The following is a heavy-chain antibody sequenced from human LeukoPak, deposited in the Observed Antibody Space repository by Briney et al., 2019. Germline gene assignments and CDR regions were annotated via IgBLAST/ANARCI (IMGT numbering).Heavy chain of an antibody. D-gene: IGHD6-19*01. CDR3: AKDRGVAGMYYFDY. CDR1: GFTFSSYA. J-gene: IGHJ4*02. CDR2: ISGSGGST. V-gene: IGHV3-23*01. Sequence: PGGSLRLSCVASGFTFSSYAMSWVRQAPGKGLEWVSAISGSGGSTYYADFVKGRFTISRDNSKNTLYLQMNSLRAEDTAVYYCAKDRGVAGMYYFDYWGQGTLVTVSS.